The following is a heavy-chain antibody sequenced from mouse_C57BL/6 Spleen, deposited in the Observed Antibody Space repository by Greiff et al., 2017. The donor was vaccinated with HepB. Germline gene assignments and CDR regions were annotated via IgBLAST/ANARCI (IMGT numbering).Heavy chain of an antibody. J-gene: IGHJ2*01. CDR2: IDPSDSYT. CDR3: ARDDYGSSSDFDY. Sequence: VKLQQPGAELVKPGASVKLSCKASGYTFTSYWMQWVKQRPGQGLEWIGEIDPSDSYTNYNQKFKGKATLTVDTSSSTAYMQLSSLTSEDSAVYYCARDDYGSSSDFDYWGQGTTLTVSS. V-gene: IGHV1-50*01. CDR1: GYTFTSYW. D-gene: IGHD1-1*01.